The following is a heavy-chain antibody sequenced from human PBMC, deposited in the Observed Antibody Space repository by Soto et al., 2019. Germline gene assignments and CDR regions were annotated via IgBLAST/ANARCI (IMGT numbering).Heavy chain of an antibody. V-gene: IGHV1-69*13. CDR3: ARASLEYSSSSSSYYYYGMDV. CDR2: IIPIFGTA. CDR1: GGTFSSYA. Sequence: SVKVSFKASGGTFSSYAISWVRQAPGQGLEWMGGIIPIFGTANYAQKFQGRVTITADESTSTAYMELSSLRSEDTAVYYCARASLEYSSSSSSYYYYGMDVWGQGTTVTVSS. D-gene: IGHD6-6*01. J-gene: IGHJ6*02.